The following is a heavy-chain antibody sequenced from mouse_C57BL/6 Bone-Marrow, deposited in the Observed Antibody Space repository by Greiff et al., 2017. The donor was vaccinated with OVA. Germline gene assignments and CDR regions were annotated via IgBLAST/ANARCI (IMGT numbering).Heavy chain of an antibody. V-gene: IGHV5-12*01. CDR1: GFTFSDYY. CDR3: ARQGAYDGYYWFAY. D-gene: IGHD2-3*01. J-gene: IGHJ3*01. Sequence: EVQVVESGGGLVQPGGSLKLSCAASGFTFSDYYMYWVRQTPEKRLEWVAYISNGGGSTYYPDTVKGRFTISRDNAKNTLYLQMSRLKSEDTAMYYCARQGAYDGYYWFAYWGQGTLVTVSA. CDR2: ISNGGGST.